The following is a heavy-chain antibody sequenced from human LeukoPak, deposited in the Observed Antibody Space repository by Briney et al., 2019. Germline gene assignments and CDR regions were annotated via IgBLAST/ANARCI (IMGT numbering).Heavy chain of an antibody. CDR1: GGSISSHY. J-gene: IGHJ4*02. V-gene: IGHV4-59*11. Sequence: PSETLSLTCTVSGGSISSHYWSWIRQPPGKGLERIGYIYYSGSTNYNPSLTSRVTISVDTSKNQFSLKLSSVTAADTAVYYCASAGGYSYGSFDYWGQGTLVTVSS. CDR2: IYYSGST. CDR3: ASAGGYSYGSFDY. D-gene: IGHD5-18*01.